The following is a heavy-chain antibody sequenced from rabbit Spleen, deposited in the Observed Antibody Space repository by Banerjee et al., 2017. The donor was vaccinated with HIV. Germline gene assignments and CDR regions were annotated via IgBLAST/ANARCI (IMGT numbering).Heavy chain of an antibody. CDR1: GFSFSDRDV. V-gene: IGHV1S45*01. CDR3: ARDLAGAIGWNFYL. J-gene: IGHJ4*01. CDR2: INAATAKP. Sequence: QEQLVESGGGLVKPEGSLTLTCKASGFSFSDRDVMCWVRQAPGKGLEWIACINAATAKPVYATWAKGRFTISRTSSTTVTLQMTSLTAADTATYFCARDLAGAIGWNFYLWGQGTLVTV. D-gene: IGHD4-1*01.